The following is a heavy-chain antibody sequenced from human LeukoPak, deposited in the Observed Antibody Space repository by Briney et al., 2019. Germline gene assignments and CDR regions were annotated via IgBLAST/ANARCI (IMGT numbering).Heavy chain of an antibody. CDR2: ISSSGSTI. CDR1: GFTFSSYE. D-gene: IGHD2-15*01. CDR3: AREYCSGGSCYSYFDY. V-gene: IGHV3-48*03. J-gene: IGHJ4*02. Sequence: GGSLRLSCAASGFTFSSYEMNRVRQAPGKGLESVSYISSSGSTIYYADSVKGRFTISRDNAKNSLYLQMNSLRAEDTAVYYCAREYCSGGSCYSYFDYWGQRTLVTVSS.